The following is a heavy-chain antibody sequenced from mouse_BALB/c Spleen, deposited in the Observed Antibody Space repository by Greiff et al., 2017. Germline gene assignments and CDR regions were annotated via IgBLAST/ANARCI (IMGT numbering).Heavy chain of an antibody. V-gene: IGHV14-1*02. J-gene: IGHJ3*01. CDR3: AGPLLLGPFAY. D-gene: IGHD2-10*01. CDR2: FDPENGNT. CDR1: GFNIKDYY. Sequence: EVQRVESGAELVRPGALVTLSCKASGFNIKDYYMHWVKQRPEQGLEGIGWFDPENGNTIYDPKFQGKASITADTSSNTAYLQLSSLTSEDTAVYYCAGPLLLGPFAYWGQGTLVTVSA.